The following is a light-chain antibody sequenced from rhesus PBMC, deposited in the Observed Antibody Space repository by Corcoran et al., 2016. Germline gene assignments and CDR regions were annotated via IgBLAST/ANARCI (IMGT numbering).Light chain of an antibody. V-gene: IGKV3-24*01. CDR3: LQHSNWPRT. J-gene: IGKJ1*01. CDR1: QSVSSS. Sequence: EIVMTQSPATLSLSPGERATLSCRASQSVSSSLAWYQQKPGQAPRLLTYVASSRTTGIPDSFSGSGSGTDVTLTISSLEPEDVAVYYCLQHSNWPRTFDQGAKVEIK. CDR2: VAS.